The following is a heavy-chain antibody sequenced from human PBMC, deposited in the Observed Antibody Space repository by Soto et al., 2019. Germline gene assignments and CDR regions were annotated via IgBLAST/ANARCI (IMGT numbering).Heavy chain of an antibody. CDR2: IHYSGSI. Sequence: QVQLQQSGPGLVKPSQTVSITCTVSGGSISYEYYHWTWIRQSPGKGLEWIGYIHYSGSIIYNPSFKSRVTISVDTSKNQFSLQLSSVTAAETAVYFCAREDDGGDRDYYGLDVWGQGTTVTVSS. J-gene: IGHJ6*02. CDR3: AREDDGGDRDYYGLDV. D-gene: IGHD2-21*02. CDR1: GGSISYEYYH. V-gene: IGHV4-30-4*08.